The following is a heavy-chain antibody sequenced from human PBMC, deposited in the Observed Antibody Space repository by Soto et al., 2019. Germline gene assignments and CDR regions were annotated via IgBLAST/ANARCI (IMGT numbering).Heavy chain of an antibody. CDR2: TKYRSKWYN. Sequence: SQTLSLTCAISGDSVSNNSVAWNWFRQSPSRGLEWLGRTKYRSKWYNDYTVSVKSRITINPDTSKNQFSLQLNSVTPEDTAVYYCARSGDRAEFDYWGQGTLVTVSS. D-gene: IGHD5-18*01. V-gene: IGHV6-1*01. CDR1: GDSVSNNSVA. J-gene: IGHJ4*01. CDR3: ARSGDRAEFDY.